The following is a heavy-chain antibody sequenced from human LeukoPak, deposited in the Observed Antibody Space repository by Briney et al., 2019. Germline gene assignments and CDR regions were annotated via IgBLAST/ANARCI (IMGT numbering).Heavy chain of an antibody. CDR1: GGSISSYY. D-gene: IGHD3-22*01. CDR2: IYCSGST. V-gene: IGHV4-59*01. Sequence: SETLSLTCTVSGGSISSYYWSWIRQPPGKGLEWIGYIYCSGSTNYNPSLKSRVTISVDTSKNQFSLKLSSVTAADTAVYYCARDYYDSSGFHRTFDIWGQGTMVTVSS. CDR3: ARDYYDSSGFHRTFDI. J-gene: IGHJ3*02.